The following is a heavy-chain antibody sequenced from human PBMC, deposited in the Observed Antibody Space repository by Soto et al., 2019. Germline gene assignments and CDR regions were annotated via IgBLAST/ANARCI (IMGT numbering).Heavy chain of an antibody. CDR1: GYFFTSYG. CDR3: ARDFGSDLSAPGAVFDY. Sequence: QVQLVQSGGEMVQPGASVKVSCKASGYFFTSYGISWVRQAPGQGLEWMGWISPYNGKTKYAQNFQGRVTMTTDTSTYTAYMEVRSLRSDDPAVYYCARDFGSDLSAPGAVFDYWGQGTLVTVSS. V-gene: IGHV1-18*04. J-gene: IGHJ4*02. CDR2: ISPYNGKT. D-gene: IGHD3-3*01.